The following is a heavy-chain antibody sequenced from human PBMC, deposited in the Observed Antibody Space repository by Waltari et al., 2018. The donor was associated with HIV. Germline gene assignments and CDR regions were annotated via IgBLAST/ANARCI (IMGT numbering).Heavy chain of an antibody. Sequence: EAQLLAPGGGLVKPGGSLRVASRDSGFSFSIYVSDWVRQAPGKGLEWVSGISGSGDNRYYADSVKGRFTISRDNSKNKVFLQMKSLRPEDTAFYYCTKDPVTAVGNINWFDPWGQGTLVTVSS. V-gene: IGHV3-23*01. D-gene: IGHD6-13*01. CDR3: TKDPVTAVGNINWFDP. CDR1: GFSFSIYV. CDR2: ISGSGDNR. J-gene: IGHJ5*02.